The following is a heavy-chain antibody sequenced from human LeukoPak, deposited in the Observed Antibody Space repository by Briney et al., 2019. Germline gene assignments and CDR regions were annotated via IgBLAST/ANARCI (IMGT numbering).Heavy chain of an antibody. V-gene: IGHV5-51*01. CDR1: WYSFTSYR. D-gene: IGHD3-10*01. CDR2: IYPGDSDT. J-gene: IGHJ5*02. CDR3: ARHRSMVRGVIQGWFDP. Sequence: VESLKPSWQGSWYSFTSYRIGWVRQMPGKGLEWMGIIYPGDSDTRYSPSFQGQVTISADKSISTAYLQWSSLKASDTAMYYCARHRSMVRGVIQGWFDPGGEGTLVTV.